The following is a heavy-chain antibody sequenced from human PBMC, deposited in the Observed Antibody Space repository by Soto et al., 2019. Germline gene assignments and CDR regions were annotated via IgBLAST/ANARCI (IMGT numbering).Heavy chain of an antibody. CDR3: SKDPPPGYCSSTSCKGYYYMDV. V-gene: IGHV3-23*01. CDR2: ISGSGGST. Sequence: GGSLRLSCAASGFTFSSYAMSWVRQAPGKGLEWVSAISGSGGSTYYADSVKGRFTISRDNSKNTLYLQMNSLRAEDTAVNYCSKDPPPGYCSSTSCKGYYYMDVWGKGTTVTVSS. J-gene: IGHJ6*03. D-gene: IGHD2-2*01. CDR1: GFTFSSYA.